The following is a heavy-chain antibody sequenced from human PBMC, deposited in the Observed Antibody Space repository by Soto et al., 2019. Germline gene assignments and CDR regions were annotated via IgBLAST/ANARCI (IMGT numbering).Heavy chain of an antibody. D-gene: IGHD2-15*01. CDR2: INPNRGGT. V-gene: IGHV1-2*02. Sequence: ASVKVSCKASGYTFTGYYMHWVRQAPGQGLEWMGWINPNRGGTNYAQKFQGRVTMTRDTSISTAYMELSRLRSDDTAVYYCARDIVVVVAATERWLQYYYYYGMDVWGQGTTVTVSS. J-gene: IGHJ6*02. CDR3: ARDIVVVVAATERWLQYYYYYGMDV. CDR1: GYTFTGYY.